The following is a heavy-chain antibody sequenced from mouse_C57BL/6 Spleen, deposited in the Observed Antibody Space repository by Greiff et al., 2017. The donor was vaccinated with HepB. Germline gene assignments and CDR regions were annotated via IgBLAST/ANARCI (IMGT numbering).Heavy chain of an antibody. CDR2: IYPGDGDT. Sequence: VQLQQSGAELVKPGASVKISCKASGYAFSSYWMNWVKQRPGKGLEWIGQIYPGDGDTNYNGKFKGKATLTADKSSSTAYMQLSSLTSEDSAVYFCARGGYGSPLYWYFDVWGTGTTVTVSS. CDR3: ARGGYGSPLYWYFDV. J-gene: IGHJ1*03. CDR1: GYAFSSYW. V-gene: IGHV1-80*01. D-gene: IGHD1-1*01.